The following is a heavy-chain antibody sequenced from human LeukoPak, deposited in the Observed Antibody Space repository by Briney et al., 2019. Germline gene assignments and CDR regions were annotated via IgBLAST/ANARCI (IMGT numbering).Heavy chain of an antibody. CDR1: GFTFSDYW. Sequence: GGSLRLSCAASGFTFSDYWIHWVRQAPGKGLVWVSRINTDGSITNYADSVKGRFSISRDNAKNTLYLQMSSLRAEDTAVYYCARDRGPGRGLMFREAYDYWAREPWSPSPQ. D-gene: IGHD3-10*02. CDR3: ARDRGPGRGLMFREAYDY. J-gene: IGHJ4*02. CDR2: INTDGSIT. V-gene: IGHV3-74*01.